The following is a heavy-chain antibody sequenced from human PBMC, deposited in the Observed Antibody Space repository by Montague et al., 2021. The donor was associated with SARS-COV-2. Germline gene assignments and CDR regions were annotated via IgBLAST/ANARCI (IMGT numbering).Heavy chain of an antibody. CDR2: ISMDGTTT. V-gene: IGHV3-74*01. J-gene: IGHJ3*01. Sequence: SLRLSCAASGFTFSGYWMHWVRQSPGKGLEWVSRISMDGTTTHFADSVKGRFTMSRDNAMNTLHLQMNSLRSEDTAVYYCVRDCTEWSWGQGTMVTVSS. CDR1: GFTFSGYW. D-gene: IGHD2-8*02. CDR3: VRDCTEWS.